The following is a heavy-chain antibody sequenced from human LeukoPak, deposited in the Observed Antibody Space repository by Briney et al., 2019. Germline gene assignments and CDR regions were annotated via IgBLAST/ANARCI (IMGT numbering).Heavy chain of an antibody. Sequence: GGSLRLSCAASGFTVSSKYMSWVRQAPGKGLEWVSVIYSGGSTYYAESVKGRFTISRDNSKNTLYLQMNSLRAEDTAVYYCAKTLVGVTSGPDYYLDSWGQGTLVTVSS. V-gene: IGHV3-53*01. CDR1: GFTVSSKY. CDR2: IYSGGST. D-gene: IGHD1-26*01. J-gene: IGHJ4*02. CDR3: AKTLVGVTSGPDYYLDS.